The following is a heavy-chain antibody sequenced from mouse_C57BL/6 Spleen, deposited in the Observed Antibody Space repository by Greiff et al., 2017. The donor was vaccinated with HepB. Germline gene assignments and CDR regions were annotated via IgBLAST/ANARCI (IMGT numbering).Heavy chain of an antibody. V-gene: IGHV1-59*01. CDR2: IDPSDSYT. CDR3: ARSFNGDYDRGWYFDV. CDR1: GYTFTSYW. J-gene: IGHJ1*03. Sequence: QVQLQQPGAELVRPGTSVKLSCKASGYTFTSYWMHWVKQRPGQGLEWIGVIDPSDSYTNYNQKFKGKATLTLDTSSSTAYMQLSSLTSEDSAVYYCARSFNGDYDRGWYFDVWGTGTTVTVSS. D-gene: IGHD2-4*01.